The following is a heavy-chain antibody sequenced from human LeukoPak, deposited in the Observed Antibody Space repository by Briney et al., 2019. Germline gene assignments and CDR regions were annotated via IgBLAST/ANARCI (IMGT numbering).Heavy chain of an antibody. CDR2: IYNSESI. CDR3: ARDRSSSYTRDWFDP. CDR1: GGSISGYY. D-gene: IGHD6-13*01. Sequence: SETLSLTCTVSGGSISGYYWSWIRQPAGKGLEWIGRIYNSESINYNPSLKSRVTMSIDTSKNQFSLKLNSVTAADTAVYYCARDRSSSYTRDWFDPWGQGALVTVSS. V-gene: IGHV4-4*07. J-gene: IGHJ5*02.